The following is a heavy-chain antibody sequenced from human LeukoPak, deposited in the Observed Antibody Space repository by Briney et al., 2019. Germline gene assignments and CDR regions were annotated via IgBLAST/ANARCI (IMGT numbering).Heavy chain of an antibody. J-gene: IGHJ6*03. CDR2: INPNSGDT. CDR3: AKGGLRVMVYRLYYMDV. V-gene: IGHV1-2*02. Sequence: ASVKVSCKASGYSFTGYYMHWVRQAPGQGLEWMGWINPNSGDTKYAQKFQGRVTMTRDTSISTAYMELTRLRSDDTAVYYCAKGGLRVMVYRLYYMDVWGKGTTVTVSS. D-gene: IGHD2-8*01. CDR1: GYSFTGYY.